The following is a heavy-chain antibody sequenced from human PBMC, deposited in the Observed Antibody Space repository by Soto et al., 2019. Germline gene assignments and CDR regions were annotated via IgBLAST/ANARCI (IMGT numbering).Heavy chain of an antibody. CDR1: GFTFSSYW. Sequence: EVQLVESGGGLVQPGGSVRLSCAASGFTFSSYWMHWVRQAQGKGLVWVSRINSDGSSTSYADSVKGRFTISRDNAKNTLYLQMNSLRAEDTAVYYCARDLEGPLYSSSSEWFDPWGQGTLVTVFS. CDR3: ARDLEGPLYSSSSEWFDP. V-gene: IGHV3-74*01. D-gene: IGHD6-6*01. CDR2: INSDGSST. J-gene: IGHJ5*02.